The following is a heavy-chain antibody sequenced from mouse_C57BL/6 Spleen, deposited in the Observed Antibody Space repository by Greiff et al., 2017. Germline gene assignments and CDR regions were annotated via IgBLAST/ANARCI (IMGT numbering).Heavy chain of an antibody. J-gene: IGHJ2*01. CDR1: GYTLTSSC. CDR2: IDPSDCDT. Sequence: QVQLQQPGAELVRPGSSVKLSCKASGYTLTSSCMHWVKQRPIQGLEWIGNIDPSDCDTHYTQKFQDKATLPVDKSSSTAYMQLSSLTSEDAAVYYCASTVEVPFDYWGQGTTRTVSS. D-gene: IGHD1-1*01. V-gene: IGHV1-52*01. CDR3: ASTVEVPFDY.